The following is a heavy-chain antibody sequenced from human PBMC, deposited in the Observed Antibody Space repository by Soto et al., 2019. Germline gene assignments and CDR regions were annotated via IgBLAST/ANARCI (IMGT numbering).Heavy chain of an antibody. CDR3: AREVGATLNWFDP. CDR2: IIPIFGTA. Sequence: SVKVSCKASGGTFSSYAISWVRQVPGQGLEWMGGIIPIFGTANYAQKFQGRVTITADESTSTAYMELSSLRSEDTAVYYCAREVGATLNWFDPWGQGTLVTVSS. J-gene: IGHJ5*02. D-gene: IGHD1-26*01. CDR1: GGTFSSYA. V-gene: IGHV1-69*13.